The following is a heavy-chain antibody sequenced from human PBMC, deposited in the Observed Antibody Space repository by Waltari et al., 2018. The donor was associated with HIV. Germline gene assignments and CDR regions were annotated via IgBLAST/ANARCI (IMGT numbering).Heavy chain of an antibody. CDR2: INHSGST. CDR3: ARGNNHGSGDPPDFDY. D-gene: IGHD3-10*01. CDR1: GGSFSGSY. Sequence: QVQLQQWGAGLLKPSETLSLTCAVYGGSFSGSYWSWIRPPPGKGLEWIGEINHSGSTNYNPSLKSRVTISVDTSKNQFSLKLSSVTAADTAVYYCARGNNHGSGDPPDFDYWGQGTLVTVSS. J-gene: IGHJ4*02. V-gene: IGHV4-34*01.